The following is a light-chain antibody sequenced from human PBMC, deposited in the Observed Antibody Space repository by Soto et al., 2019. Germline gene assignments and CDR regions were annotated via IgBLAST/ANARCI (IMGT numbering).Light chain of an antibody. V-gene: IGKV1-39*01. CDR1: HQITSS. CDR2: GSY. CDR3: QQPYNSPFT. Sequence: DIQMTQSPSSLSASVGDRVTITCRASHQITSSLDWYQQERGKPPTLLIYGSYSLRTGVPSRFTGSGCGTEFSLTISGLQFDDFGTYYCQQPYNSPFTFGQGTNLEL. J-gene: IGKJ2*01.